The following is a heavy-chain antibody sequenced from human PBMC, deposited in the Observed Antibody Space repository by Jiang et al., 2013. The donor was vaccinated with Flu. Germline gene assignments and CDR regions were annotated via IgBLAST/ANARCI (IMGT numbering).Heavy chain of an antibody. D-gene: IGHD2-15*01. V-gene: IGHV3-30*18. CDR2: ISYEGRNQ. CDR3: AKAKSGDIYDTIDP. CDR1: GFTFGSYG. J-gene: IGHJ5*02. Sequence: VQLVESGGGVVLPGKSLRLSCVASGFTFGSYGMHWVRQAPGKGLEWVAVISYEGRNQKYEDSVKGRFTISRDNPKNTLYLQMDSLRPEDTAVYYCAKAKSGDIYDTIDPWGQGTLVTVSS.